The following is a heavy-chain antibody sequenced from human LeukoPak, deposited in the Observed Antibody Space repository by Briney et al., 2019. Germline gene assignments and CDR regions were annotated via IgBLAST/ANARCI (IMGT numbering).Heavy chain of an antibody. CDR1: GYTFTGYY. CDR3: ARGGGLYCSSTSCYILYYYYGMDV. CDR2: INPNSGGT. J-gene: IGHJ6*02. Sequence: ASVKVSCKASGYTFTGYYMHWVRQAPGQGLEWMGWINPNSGGTNYAQKFQGRVTMTRDTSISTAYMELSRLRSDDTAVYYRARGGGLYCSSTSCYILYYYYGMDVWGQGTTVAVSS. V-gene: IGHV1-2*02. D-gene: IGHD2-2*01.